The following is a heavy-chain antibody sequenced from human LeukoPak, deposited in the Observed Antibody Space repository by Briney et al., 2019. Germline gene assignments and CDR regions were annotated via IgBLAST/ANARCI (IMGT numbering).Heavy chain of an antibody. CDR3: ARGGTVTSHATDV. D-gene: IGHD4-17*01. J-gene: IGHJ6*02. CDR1: GGSISSGGYY. CDR2: IYYSGST. V-gene: IGHV4-31*03. Sequence: SETLSLTCTVSGGSISSGGYYWSWIRQHPGKGLEWIGYIYYSGSTYYNPSLMSRVTISVDTSKNQFSLKLSSVTAADTAVYYRARGGTVTSHATDVWGQGTTVTVSS.